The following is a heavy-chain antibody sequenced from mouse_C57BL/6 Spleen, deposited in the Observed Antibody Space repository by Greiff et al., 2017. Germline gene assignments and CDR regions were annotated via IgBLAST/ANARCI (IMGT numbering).Heavy chain of an antibody. V-gene: IGHV1-25*01. J-gene: IGHJ3*01. CDR1: GYSFTGYI. Sequence: VQLQQSGPELVKPGASVKISCKASGYSFTGYIMNWVKQSHGKGLEWIGEINPYNGGTNYNKKFKGKATLTVDTSSSTKYVELHSLTSEDSAVYCYARDSSGYVRFAYWGKGTLVTVSA. D-gene: IGHD3-2*02. CDR2: INPYNGGT. CDR3: ARDSSGYVRFAY.